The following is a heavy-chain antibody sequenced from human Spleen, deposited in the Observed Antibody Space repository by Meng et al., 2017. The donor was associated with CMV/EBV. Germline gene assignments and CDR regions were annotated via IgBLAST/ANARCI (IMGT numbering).Heavy chain of an antibody. CDR2: IRSKVYGGTT. V-gene: IGHV3-49*04. D-gene: IGHD2-21*02. J-gene: IGHJ4*02. Sequence: GESLKISCTASGFTFGDYAMSWVRQAPGKGLEWVGFIRSKVYGGTTEYAASVKGRFTISRDDSKNTAYLQMNSLKTEDTAVYYCARPPRYCRGGDCYGTDLLLNYWGQGTLVTVSS. CDR1: GFTFGDYA. CDR3: ARPPRYCRGGDCYGTDLLLNY.